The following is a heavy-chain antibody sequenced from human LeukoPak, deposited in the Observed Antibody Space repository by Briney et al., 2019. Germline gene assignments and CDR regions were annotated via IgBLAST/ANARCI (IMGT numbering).Heavy chain of an antibody. Sequence: GGSLRLSCAASGFRFSTFWMSWVRQAPGKGLEWVANIKQGGKEKYYVDSVMGRFTISRDNAKNSLYLQMNSLRAEDTAVYYCVRGVRLADYWGQGTLVTVSS. V-gene: IGHV3-7*01. J-gene: IGHJ4*02. CDR3: VRGVRLADY. CDR1: GFRFSTFW. CDR2: IKQGGKEK. D-gene: IGHD2-21*01.